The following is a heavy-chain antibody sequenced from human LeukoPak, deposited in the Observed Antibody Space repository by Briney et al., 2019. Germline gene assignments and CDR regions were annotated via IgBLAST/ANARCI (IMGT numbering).Heavy chain of an antibody. CDR2: ISGGGDAT. CDR3: ARGRGRNPSGYYYYMDV. J-gene: IGHJ6*03. V-gene: IGHV3-23*01. D-gene: IGHD2-15*01. CDR1: DFTFSTYA. Sequence: QSGGSLRLSCAASDFTFSTYAMSWVRQAPGKGLEWVPTISGGGDATYYADSVKGRFTISRDNSKNTLYLQMNSLRAEDTAVYYCARGRGRNPSGYYYYMDVWGKGTTVTISS.